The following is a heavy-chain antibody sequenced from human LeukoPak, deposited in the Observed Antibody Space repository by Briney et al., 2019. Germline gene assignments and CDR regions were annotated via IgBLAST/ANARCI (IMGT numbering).Heavy chain of an antibody. V-gene: IGHV4-4*07. Sequence: SETLSLTCTGSGGSISSYYWSWIRQPAGKGLEGIGRIYTSGSTNYNPSLKSRVTMSVDTSKNQFSLKLSSVTAADTAVYYCARAVLLWFGEFTDSNWFDPWGQGTLVTVSS. CDR1: GGSISSYY. J-gene: IGHJ5*02. CDR2: IYTSGST. CDR3: ARAVLLWFGEFTDSNWFDP. D-gene: IGHD3-10*01.